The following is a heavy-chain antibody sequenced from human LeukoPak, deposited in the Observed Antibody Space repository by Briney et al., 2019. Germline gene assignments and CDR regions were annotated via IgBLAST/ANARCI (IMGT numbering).Heavy chain of an antibody. D-gene: IGHD6-19*01. CDR3: ARNVGWYSHDS. V-gene: IGHV4-59*08. CDR1: GGSISSYY. Sequence: PSETLSLTCTVSGGSISSYYWSWIRQPPGKGLEWIGYIYGSGSTHYDPSLRSPVTISEDTSKNQFSLKLTSVTAADTAVYYCARNVGWYSHDSWGQGTLVTVSS. J-gene: IGHJ4*02. CDR2: IYGSGST.